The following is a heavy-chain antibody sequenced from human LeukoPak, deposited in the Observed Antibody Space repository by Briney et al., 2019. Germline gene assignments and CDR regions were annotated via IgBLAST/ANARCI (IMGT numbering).Heavy chain of an antibody. V-gene: IGHV3-23*01. J-gene: IGHJ3*02. CDR2: ISGSSITT. CDR3: AKDQYRTGLDGFDI. CDR1: GFTFSSFG. D-gene: IGHD3/OR15-3a*01. Sequence: PGGSLRLSCAASGFTFSSFGMHWVRQAPGKGLEWVSGISGSSITTNYADSVKGRFTISRDNSKNTLYLQMNSLRAEDTAVYYCAKDQYRTGLDGFDIWGQGTMVTVSS.